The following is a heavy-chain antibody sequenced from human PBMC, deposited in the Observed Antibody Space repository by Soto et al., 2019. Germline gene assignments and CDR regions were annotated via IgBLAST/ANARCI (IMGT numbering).Heavy chain of an antibody. CDR3: ARDQNIVVVPAAHPDAFDM. V-gene: IGHV4-30-4*01. J-gene: IGHJ3*02. D-gene: IGHD2-2*01. CDR2: IYYSGST. Sequence: SETLSLTCTVSGGSISSGDYYWSWIRQPPGKGLEWIGYIYYSGSTYYNPSLKSRVTISVDTSKNQFSLKLSSVTAADTAVYYCARDQNIVVVPAAHPDAFDMWGQGTMVTV. CDR1: GGSISSGDYY.